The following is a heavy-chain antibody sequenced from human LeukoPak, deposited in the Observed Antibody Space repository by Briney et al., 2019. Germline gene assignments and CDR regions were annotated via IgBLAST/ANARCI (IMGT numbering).Heavy chain of an antibody. CDR1: GYTFTSYG. D-gene: IGHD3-22*01. J-gene: IGHJ5*02. Sequence: GASVKVSCKASGYTFTSYGISWVRQAPGQGLEWMRWISAYNGNTNYAQKLQGRVTMTTDTSTSTAYMELRSLRSDDTAVYYCARDVYYYDSSGYYCRSGDWFDPWGQGTLVTVSS. CDR2: ISAYNGNT. CDR3: ARDVYYYDSSGYYCRSGDWFDP. V-gene: IGHV1-18*01.